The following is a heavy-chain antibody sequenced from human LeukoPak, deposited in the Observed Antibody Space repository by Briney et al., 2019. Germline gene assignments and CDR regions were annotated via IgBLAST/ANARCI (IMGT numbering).Heavy chain of an antibody. Sequence: ASVKVSCKASGYTFTNYYMHWVRQAPGQGLEWMGWINPNSGGTNYAQKFQGRVTMTRDTSISTAYMELSRLRSDDTAVYYCARAYGSGSYFNPVDYWGQGTLVTVSS. D-gene: IGHD3-10*01. CDR1: GYTFTNYY. CDR2: INPNSGGT. CDR3: ARAYGSGSYFNPVDY. J-gene: IGHJ4*02. V-gene: IGHV1-2*02.